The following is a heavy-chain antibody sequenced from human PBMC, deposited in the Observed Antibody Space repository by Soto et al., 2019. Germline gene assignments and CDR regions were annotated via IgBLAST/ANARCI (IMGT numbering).Heavy chain of an antibody. J-gene: IGHJ4*02. V-gene: IGHV1-46*01. CDR3: ARDLFYNPILLTSGFAY. CDR1: GYTFTSYY. D-gene: IGHD2-8*02. Sequence: GASVKVSCKASGYTFTSYYMHWVRQAPGQGLEWMGVINPSGGSTNYAQKFQGRVTLTRDTSTSTVYMELSSLRSEDTAVYFCARDLFYNPILLTSGFAYWGQGTLVTVSS. CDR2: INPSGGST.